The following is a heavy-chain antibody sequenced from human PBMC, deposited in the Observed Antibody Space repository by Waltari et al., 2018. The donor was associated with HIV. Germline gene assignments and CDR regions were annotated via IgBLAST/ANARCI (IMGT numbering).Heavy chain of an antibody. V-gene: IGHV4-30-4*01. CDR3: ARVKIVGNWFDP. D-gene: IGHD1-26*01. Sequence: QVQLQESGPGLVKPSQTLSLTCTVSGGSISSGDYYWSWIRQPPGKGLEWIGYMYYSGSTYSNPSLKSRVTRSVDTSKNQFSLKLSSGTAADTAVYYCARVKIVGNWFDPWGQGTLVTVSS. CDR1: GGSISSGDYY. CDR2: MYYSGST. J-gene: IGHJ5*02.